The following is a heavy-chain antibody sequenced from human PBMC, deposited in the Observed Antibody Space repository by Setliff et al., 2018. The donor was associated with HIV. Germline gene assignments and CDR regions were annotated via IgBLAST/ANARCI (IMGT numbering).Heavy chain of an antibody. CDR1: GFTFNAYW. J-gene: IGHJ1*01. CDR2: IDYDGSEK. D-gene: IGHD3-10*01. V-gene: IGHV3-7*01. CDR3: ARERAGYFQH. Sequence: GGSLRLSCTASGFTFNAYWMTWVRQAPGKGLEWVGNIDYDGSEKYYGDSVKGRFTIARDNTKYSLYLQMNSLRAEDTAVYYCARERAGYFQHWGQGTLVTVSS.